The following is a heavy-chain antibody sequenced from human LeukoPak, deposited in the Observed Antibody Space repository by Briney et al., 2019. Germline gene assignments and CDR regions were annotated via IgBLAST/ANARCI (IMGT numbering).Heavy chain of an antibody. Sequence: ASVTVSCKASGYTFTSYGISWVRQAPGQGLEWMGWISAYNGNTNYAQKLQGRVTMTTDTSTSTAYMELRSLRSDDTAVYYCARGITIFGVVIPDAFDIWGQGTMVTVSS. V-gene: IGHV1-18*01. CDR2: ISAYNGNT. D-gene: IGHD3-3*01. CDR1: GYTFTSYG. J-gene: IGHJ3*02. CDR3: ARGITIFGVVIPDAFDI.